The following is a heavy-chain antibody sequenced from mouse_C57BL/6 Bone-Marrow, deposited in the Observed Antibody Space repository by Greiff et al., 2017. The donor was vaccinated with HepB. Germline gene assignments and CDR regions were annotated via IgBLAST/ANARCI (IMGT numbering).Heavy chain of an antibody. Sequence: EVQLVESGGDLVKPGGSLKLSCAASGFTFSSYGMSWVRQTPDKRLEWVATISSGGSYTYYPDSVKGRFTISRDNAKNTLYLQMSSLKSEDTAMYYCARQGYAMDYWGKGTSVTVSS. V-gene: IGHV5-6*01. CDR2: ISSGGSYT. CDR3: ARQGYAMDY. J-gene: IGHJ4*01. CDR1: GFTFSSYG.